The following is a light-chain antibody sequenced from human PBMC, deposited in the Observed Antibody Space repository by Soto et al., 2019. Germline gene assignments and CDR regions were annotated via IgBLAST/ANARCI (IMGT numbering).Light chain of an antibody. V-gene: IGLV2-8*01. J-gene: IGLJ2*01. CDR2: EVH. Sequence: QSALTQPPSASGSPGQSVTISCTGTSSDVGGYNFVSWYQQHPGKAPKLIIYEVHKRPSGVPGRFSGSKSGNTASLTVSGLQAEDEADYYCSSYTGNNNVVLGGGTQLTVL. CDR3: SSYTGNNNVV. CDR1: SSDVGGYNF.